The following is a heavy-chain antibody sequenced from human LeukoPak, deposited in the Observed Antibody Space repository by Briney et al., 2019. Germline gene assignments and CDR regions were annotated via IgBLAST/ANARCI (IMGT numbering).Heavy chain of an antibody. CDR3: ARGGAWGDREVDY. Sequence: ASVKVSCKASAYTFIAYYMHWLRQAPGQGLEWMGRIDPKSGGTIYAEKFQGRVTMTRDTSISTAYMDLSRLTSDDTAVYYCARGGAWGDREVDYWGQGSLVTVSS. D-gene: IGHD3-16*01. V-gene: IGHV1-2*06. CDR1: AYTFIAYY. J-gene: IGHJ4*02. CDR2: IDPKSGGT.